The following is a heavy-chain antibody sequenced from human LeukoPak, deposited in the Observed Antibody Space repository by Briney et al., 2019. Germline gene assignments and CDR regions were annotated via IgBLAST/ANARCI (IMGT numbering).Heavy chain of an antibody. D-gene: IGHD1-14*01. CDR3: ATSRTSDY. V-gene: IGHV3-30-3*01. CDR2: ISYDGSDK. J-gene: IGHJ4*02. Sequence: GGSLRLSCAASGFTFSSYAMHWVRQAPGKGLEWVAVISYDGSDKYYADSVKGRFTISRDNSKNTLYLQMNSLRAADTAVYYCATSRTSDYWGQGSLVTVSS. CDR1: GFTFSSYA.